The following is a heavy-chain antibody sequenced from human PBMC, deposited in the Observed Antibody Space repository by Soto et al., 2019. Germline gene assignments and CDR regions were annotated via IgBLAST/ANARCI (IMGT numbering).Heavy chain of an antibody. D-gene: IGHD6-19*01. CDR2: ILYSGSL. Sequence: QLQLQESGPGLVKPSETLSLTCTVSGGSITRNNHYWGWIRQSPGKGLEWIVSILYSGSLNYNPSLKSRVTISGETSKNQFALKMSSVPAADTAVYYCARVGSSGWYQGSYFDYWGQGTLVTVSS. J-gene: IGHJ4*02. CDR1: GGSITRNNHY. V-gene: IGHV4-39*01. CDR3: ARVGSSGWYQGSYFDY.